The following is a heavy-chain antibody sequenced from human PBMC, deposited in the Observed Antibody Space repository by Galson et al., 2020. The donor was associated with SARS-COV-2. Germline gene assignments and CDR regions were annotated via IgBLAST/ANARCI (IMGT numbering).Heavy chain of an antibody. V-gene: IGHV3-30*04. CDR1: GFVFTNNA. CDR3: ARDLFARCTGRICQSGNMYHGMDV. Sequence: SCGISGFVFTNNAMHWVRQAPGKGLEWVALISYDGYNKYYADSIKGRFTISRDNVQNTLYLQMNDLRADDTAVYYCARDLFARCTGRICQSGNMYHGMDVGGQGTTVTVSS. D-gene: IGHD2-8*02. J-gene: IGHJ6*02. CDR2: ISYDGYNK.